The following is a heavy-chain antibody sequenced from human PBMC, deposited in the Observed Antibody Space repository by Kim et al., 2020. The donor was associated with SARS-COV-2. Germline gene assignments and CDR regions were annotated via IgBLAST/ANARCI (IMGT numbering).Heavy chain of an antibody. J-gene: IGHJ5*02. V-gene: IGHV1-8*01. CDR3: ARERAISGRPLDP. CDR1: GYSFTSFE. CDR2: IHRMTGNT. Sequence: ASVKVSCKASGYSFTSFEINWVRQAAGQGLEWRGWIHRMTGNTAYAQKFQGRVTMSRDTSTKTVYMDLSSLRSDDTAVYYCARERAISGRPLDPWGQGTLVTVSS. D-gene: IGHD3-10*01.